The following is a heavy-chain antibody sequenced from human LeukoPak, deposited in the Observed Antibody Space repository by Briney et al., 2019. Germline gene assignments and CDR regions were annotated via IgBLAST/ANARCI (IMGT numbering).Heavy chain of an antibody. V-gene: IGHV1-69*10. J-gene: IGHJ4*02. Sequence: WASVKVSCKASGGTFSSYAISWVRQAPGQGLEWMGWIIPILGIANYAQKFQGRVTITADKSTSIAYVELSSLRSEDTAVYYCANHLDTAMVNTLSRYNIFDYWGQGTLVTVSS. CDR1: GGTFSSYA. D-gene: IGHD5-18*01. CDR3: ANHLDTAMVNTLSRYNIFDY. CDR2: IIPILGIA.